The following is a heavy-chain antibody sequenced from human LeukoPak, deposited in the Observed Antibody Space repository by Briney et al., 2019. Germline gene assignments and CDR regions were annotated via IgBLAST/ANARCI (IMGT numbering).Heavy chain of an antibody. CDR3: ARGLAYVS. D-gene: IGHD3-16*01. V-gene: IGHV4-39*01. J-gene: IGHJ5*02. Sequence: SETLSLTCTVSGGSISSTSYYWGWIRQPPGKGLEWIGSIYYRGSTYYNPSLMSRVTISLETSKNQFSLTLRSVTAADTAVYYCARGLAYVSWGQGTLVTVSS. CDR1: GGSISSTSYY. CDR2: IYYRGST.